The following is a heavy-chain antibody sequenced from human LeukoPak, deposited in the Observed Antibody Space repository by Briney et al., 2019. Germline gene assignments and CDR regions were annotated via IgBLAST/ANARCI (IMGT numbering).Heavy chain of an antibody. Sequence: GGSLRLSCAASGFTFSSYAMSWVRQAPGKGLEWISYISSSSSTVYYADSVKGRFTISRDNAKNSLYLQMNSLRAEDTAVYYCARGSAKFDYWGQGTLVTVSS. CDR1: GFTFSSYA. CDR3: ARGSAKFDY. V-gene: IGHV3-48*04. J-gene: IGHJ4*02. CDR2: ISSSSSTV.